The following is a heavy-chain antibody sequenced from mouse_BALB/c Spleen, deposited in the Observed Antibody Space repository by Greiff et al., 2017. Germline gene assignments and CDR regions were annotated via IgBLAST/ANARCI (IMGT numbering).Heavy chain of an antibody. D-gene: IGHD4-1*01. CDR2: INPGSGGT. Sequence: VKVVESGAELVRPGTSVKVSCKASGYAFTNYLIEWVKQRPGQGLEWIGVINPGSGGTNYNEKFKGKATLTADKSSSTAYMQLSSLTSDDSAVYFCARSPLGNWGQGTTLTVSS. CDR1: GYAFTNYL. V-gene: IGHV1-54*03. CDR3: ARSPLGN. J-gene: IGHJ2*01.